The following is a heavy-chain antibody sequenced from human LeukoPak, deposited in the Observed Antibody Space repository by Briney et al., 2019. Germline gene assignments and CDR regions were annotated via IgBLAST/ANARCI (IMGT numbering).Heavy chain of an antibody. CDR2: ISGSGGST. CDR3: AKEPHIVVVPAAIVS. V-gene: IGHV3-23*01. J-gene: IGHJ5*02. Sequence: GASLRLSCAASGFTFSSYAMSWVRQAPGKGLEWVSAISGSGGSTYYADSVKGRFTISRDNSKNTLYLQMNCLRAEDTAVYYCAKEPHIVVVPAAIVSWGQGTLVTVSS. D-gene: IGHD2-2*02. CDR1: GFTFSSYA.